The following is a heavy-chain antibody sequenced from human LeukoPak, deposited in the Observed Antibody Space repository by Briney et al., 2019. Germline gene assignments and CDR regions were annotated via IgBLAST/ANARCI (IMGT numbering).Heavy chain of an antibody. Sequence: PGGSLRLSCAASGFTVSSNYMSWVRQAPGKGLEWVSVIYSGGSTYYADSVKGRFTISRDNSKNTLYLQMNSLRAEDTAVYYCAYEVGIGGVTYDYWGQGTLVTVSS. CDR1: GFTVSSNY. J-gene: IGHJ4*02. D-gene: IGHD3-16*01. CDR2: IYSGGST. CDR3: AYEVGIGGVTYDY. V-gene: IGHV3-53*01.